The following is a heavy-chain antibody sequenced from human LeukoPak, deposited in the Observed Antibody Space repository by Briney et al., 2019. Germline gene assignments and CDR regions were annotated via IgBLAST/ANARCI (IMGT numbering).Heavy chain of an antibody. V-gene: IGHV3-7*03. CDR1: GFTFSSYW. Sequence: GGSLRLSCAASGFTFSSYWMSWVRQAPGKGLEWVANIKQDGSEKYYVDSVKGRFTISRDNAKNSLYLQMNSLRAEDTAVYYCARAKPKNMVRGLIMRRESRYYFDYWGQGTLVTVSS. J-gene: IGHJ4*02. CDR2: IKQDGSEK. D-gene: IGHD3-10*01. CDR3: ARAKPKNMVRGLIMRRESRYYFDY.